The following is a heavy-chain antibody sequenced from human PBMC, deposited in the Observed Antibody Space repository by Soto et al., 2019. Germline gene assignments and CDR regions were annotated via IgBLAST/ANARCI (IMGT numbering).Heavy chain of an antibody. D-gene: IGHD4-17*01. CDR2: IWYDGSNK. J-gene: IGHJ3*02. CDR3: ASSDYGDYVNAFDI. Sequence: GGSLRLSCAASGFTFSSYGMHWVRQAPGKGLEWVAVIWYDGSNKYYADSVKGRFTISRDNSKNTLYLQMNSLRAEDTAVYYCASSDYGDYVNAFDIWGQGTMVTVS. V-gene: IGHV3-33*01. CDR1: GFTFSSYG.